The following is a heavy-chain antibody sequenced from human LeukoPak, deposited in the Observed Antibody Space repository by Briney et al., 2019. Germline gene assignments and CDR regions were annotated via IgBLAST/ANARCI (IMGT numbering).Heavy chain of an antibody. CDR2: INHSGST. Sequence: SETLSLTCTVSGGSISSYYWSWIRQPPGKGLEWIGEINHSGSTNYNPSLKSRVTISVDTSKNQFSLKLSSVTAADTAVYYCARLGRLMVRGVYPIYYYYMDVWGKGTTVTISS. CDR3: ARLGRLMVRGVYPIYYYYMDV. V-gene: IGHV4-34*01. CDR1: GGSISSYY. J-gene: IGHJ6*03. D-gene: IGHD3-10*01.